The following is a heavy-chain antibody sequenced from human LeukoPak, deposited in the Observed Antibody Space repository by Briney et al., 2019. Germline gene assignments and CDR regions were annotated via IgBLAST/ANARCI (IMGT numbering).Heavy chain of an antibody. V-gene: IGHV5-51*01. CDR3: ARGGASSSWYHDAFDI. CDR2: IYPGDSDT. J-gene: IGHJ3*02. D-gene: IGHD6-13*01. CDR1: GYRFTSYW. Sequence: GESLQISCKGSGYRFTSYWIGWVRQLPGKGLEWMGIIYPGDSDTRYSPSFQGQVTISADKSISTAYLQWSSLKASDTAMYYCARGGASSSWYHDAFDIWGQGTMVTVSS.